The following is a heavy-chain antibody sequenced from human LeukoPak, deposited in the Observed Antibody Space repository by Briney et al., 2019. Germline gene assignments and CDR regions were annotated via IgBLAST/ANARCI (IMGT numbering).Heavy chain of an antibody. CDR1: GFTFSSYW. CDR3: AKDLSYSSGWYRGLYNWFDP. CDR2: INSDGSST. J-gene: IGHJ5*02. D-gene: IGHD6-19*01. Sequence: GGSLRLSCAASGFTFSSYWMHWVRHAPGKGLVWVSRINSDGSSTSYADSVKGRFTISRDNSKNTLYLQMNSLRAEDTAVYYCAKDLSYSSGWYRGLYNWFDPWGQGTLVTVSS. V-gene: IGHV3-74*01.